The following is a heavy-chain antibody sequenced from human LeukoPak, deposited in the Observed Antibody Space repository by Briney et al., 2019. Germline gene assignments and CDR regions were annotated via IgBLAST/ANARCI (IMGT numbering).Heavy chain of an antibody. CDR1: EFTFSSYG. Sequence: GGSLRLSCAASEFTFSSYGMHWVRQAPGKGLEWVAIIWHDGSNKYYADSVKGRFTISRDNSKNTLYLEMNSLRVEDTAVYYCARDRSTVTYYFDNWGQGSLVTVSS. V-gene: IGHV3-33*08. D-gene: IGHD4-17*01. J-gene: IGHJ4*02. CDR3: ARDRSTVTYYFDN. CDR2: IWHDGSNK.